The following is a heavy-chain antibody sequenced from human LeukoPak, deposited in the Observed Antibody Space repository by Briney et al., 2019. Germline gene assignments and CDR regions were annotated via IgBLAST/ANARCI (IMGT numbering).Heavy chain of an antibody. CDR2: ISYDGSNK. J-gene: IGHJ5*02. CDR1: GFTFSSYA. D-gene: IGHD3-10*02. CDR3: ARSGLGSGTWFDP. V-gene: IGHV3-30-3*01. Sequence: GRSLRLSCAASGFTFSSYAMHWVRQAPGKGLEWVAVISYDGSNKYYADSVKGRFTISRDNSKNTLYLQMNSLRAEDTAVYYCARSGLGSGTWFDPWGQGTVVTVSS.